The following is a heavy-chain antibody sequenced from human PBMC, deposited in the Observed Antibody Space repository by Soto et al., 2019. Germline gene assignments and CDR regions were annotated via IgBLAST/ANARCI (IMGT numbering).Heavy chain of an antibody. CDR1: GFPFNTKS. CDR2: LTATSGRP. V-gene: IGHV3-23*01. D-gene: IGHD6-13*01. Sequence: DVQLLESGGGLVQPGGSPRLSCTASGFPFNTKSMTWVRQAPGKGLEWVSALTATSGRPYYADSVKGRFTISRDNSKNTLYLQMNILGAEDTAFYYCANDLRGPEAGTWYLDLWGRGTLVTVSS. CDR3: ANDLRGPEAGTWYLDL. J-gene: IGHJ2*01.